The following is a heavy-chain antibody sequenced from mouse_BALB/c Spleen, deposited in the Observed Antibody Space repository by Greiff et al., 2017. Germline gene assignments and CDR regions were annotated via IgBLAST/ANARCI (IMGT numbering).Heavy chain of an antibody. CDR2: FYPGSGSI. CDR3: ARHPYYYGRGGAMDY. CDR1: GYTFTEYI. D-gene: IGHD1-1*01. V-gene: IGHV1-62-2*01. Sequence: VKLMESGAGLVKPGASVKLSCKASGYTFTEYIIHWVKQRSGQGLEWIGWFYPGSGSIKYNEKFKDKATLTADKSSSTVYMELSRLTSEDSAVYFCARHPYYYGRGGAMDYWGQGTSVTVSS. J-gene: IGHJ4*01.